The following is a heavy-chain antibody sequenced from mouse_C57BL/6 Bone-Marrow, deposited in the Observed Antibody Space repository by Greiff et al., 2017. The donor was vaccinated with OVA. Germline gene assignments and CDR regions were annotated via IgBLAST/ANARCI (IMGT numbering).Heavy chain of an antibody. CDR2: IRNKANGYTT. Sequence: EVKVVESGGGLVQPGGSLSLSCAASGFTFTDYYMSWVRQPPGKALEWLGFIRNKANGYTTEYSASVKGRFTISRDNSQSIVYLQMNALRAEDSATYYCARYGDYYSYFDYWGQGTTLTVSS. V-gene: IGHV7-3*01. CDR3: ARYGDYYSYFDY. CDR1: GFTFTDYY. J-gene: IGHJ2*01. D-gene: IGHD1-1*01.